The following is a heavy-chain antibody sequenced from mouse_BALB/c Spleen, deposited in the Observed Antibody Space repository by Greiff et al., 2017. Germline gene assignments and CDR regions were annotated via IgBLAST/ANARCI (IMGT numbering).Heavy chain of an antibody. CDR3: ARDGARAMIQYYYAMDY. CDR1: GYSITSGYY. V-gene: IGHV3-6*02. Sequence: EVQLVESGPGLVKPSQSLSLTCSVTGYSITSGYYWNWIRQFPGNKLEWMGYISYDGSNNYNPSLKNRISITRDTSKNQFFLKLNSVTTEDTATYYCARDGARAMIQYYYAMDYWGQGTSVTVSS. CDR2: ISYDGSN. J-gene: IGHJ4*01. D-gene: IGHD2-4*01.